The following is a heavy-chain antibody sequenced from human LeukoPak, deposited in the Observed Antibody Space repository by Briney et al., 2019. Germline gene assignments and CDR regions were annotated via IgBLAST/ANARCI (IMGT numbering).Heavy chain of an antibody. CDR3: AKRKRGNYYDSSGHLDDAFDI. CDR2: ISGSGGST. V-gene: IGHV3-23*01. Sequence: QPGGSLRLSCAASGFTFSSYAMSWVRQAPGKGLEWVSAISGSGGSTYYADSVKGRFTISRDNSKNTLYLQMNSLRAEDTAVYYCAKRKRGNYYDSSGHLDDAFDIWGQGTMVTVSS. J-gene: IGHJ3*02. D-gene: IGHD3-22*01. CDR1: GFTFSSYA.